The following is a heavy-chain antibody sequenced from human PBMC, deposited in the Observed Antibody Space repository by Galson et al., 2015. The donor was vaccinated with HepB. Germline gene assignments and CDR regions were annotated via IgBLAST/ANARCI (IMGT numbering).Heavy chain of an antibody. CDR3: ASPAKYCSGGSCSDY. V-gene: IGHV3-21*01. CDR1: GFTFSSYS. Sequence: SLRLSCAASGFTFSSYSMNWVRQAPGKGLEWVSSISSSSSYIYYADSVKGRFTISRDNAKNSLYLQMNSLRAEDTAVYYCASPAKYCSGGSCSDYWGQGTLVTVSS. D-gene: IGHD2-15*01. CDR2: ISSSSSYI. J-gene: IGHJ4*02.